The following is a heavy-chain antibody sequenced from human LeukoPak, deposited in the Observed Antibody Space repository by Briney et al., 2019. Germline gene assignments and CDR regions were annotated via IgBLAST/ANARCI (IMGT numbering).Heavy chain of an antibody. CDR3: TRSPDRDYSQTGSGRYVT. Sequence: GGSLRLSCVASGFTFSGYSMNWIRQAPGRGLEWVSSLSSDSGYIYYADSVRGRFTASRDNAANSLNLHMTSLRADDTAVYFCTRSPDRDYSQTGSGRYVTWGQGTLVSVSS. J-gene: IGHJ5*02. V-gene: IGHV3-21*06. CDR2: LSSDSGYI. CDR1: GFTFSGYS. D-gene: IGHD6-19*01.